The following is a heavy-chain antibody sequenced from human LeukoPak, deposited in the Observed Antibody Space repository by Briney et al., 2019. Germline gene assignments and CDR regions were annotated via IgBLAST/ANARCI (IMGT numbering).Heavy chain of an antibody. D-gene: IGHD2-15*01. V-gene: IGHV3-11*04. J-gene: IGHJ4*02. CDR1: GFTFSDYY. CDR3: AKVGRRYCSGGSCYFFDY. CDR2: ISSSGSTI. Sequence: GGSLRLSCAASGFTFSDYYMSWIRQAPGKGLEWVSYISSSGSTIYYADSVKGRFTISGDNAKNSLYLQMNSLRAEDTAVYYCAKVGRRYCSGGSCYFFDYWGQGTLVTVSS.